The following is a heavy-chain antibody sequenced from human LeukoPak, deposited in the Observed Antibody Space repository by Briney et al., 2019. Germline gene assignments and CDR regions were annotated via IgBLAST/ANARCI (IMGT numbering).Heavy chain of an antibody. J-gene: IGHJ4*02. Sequence: PSETLSLTCAVSGYSISSGYYWGWIQQPPGKGLEWIGSIYHSGSTYYNPSLKSRVTISVDTSKNQFSLKLSSVTAADTAVYYCASQIIAVAGTIDYWGQGTLVTVSS. CDR1: GYSISSGYY. CDR2: IYHSGST. V-gene: IGHV4-38-2*01. D-gene: IGHD6-19*01. CDR3: ASQIIAVAGTIDY.